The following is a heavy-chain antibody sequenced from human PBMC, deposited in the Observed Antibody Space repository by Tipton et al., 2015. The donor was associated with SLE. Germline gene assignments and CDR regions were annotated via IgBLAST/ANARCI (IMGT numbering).Heavy chain of an antibody. Sequence: GLVKPSETLSLTCSVSGVSISTSRYYWGWIRQSPGQGLEWVGSLYAGGSTYFHPSLKSRASISADASKNHFSLKLNSVTAADTAVYYCARRPVGSTLDYWGQGTLVTVSS. J-gene: IGHJ4*02. CDR3: ARRPVGSTLDY. CDR1: GVSISTSRYY. V-gene: IGHV4-39*02. CDR2: LYAGGST. D-gene: IGHD1-26*01.